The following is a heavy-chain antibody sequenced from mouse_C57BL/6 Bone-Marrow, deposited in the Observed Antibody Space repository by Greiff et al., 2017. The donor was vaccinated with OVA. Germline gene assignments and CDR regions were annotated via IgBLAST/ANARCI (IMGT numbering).Heavy chain of an antibody. D-gene: IGHD1-1*01. V-gene: IGHV1-81*01. CDR2: IYPRSGNT. CDR1: GYTFTSYG. Sequence: VQLQESGAELARPGASVKLSCKASGYTFTSYGISWVKQRTGQGLEWIGEIYPRSGNTYYNEKFKGKATLTADKSSSTAYMELRSLTSEDSAVYFCARWGYYGSSIDYWGQGTTLTVSS. CDR3: ARWGYYGSSIDY. J-gene: IGHJ2*01.